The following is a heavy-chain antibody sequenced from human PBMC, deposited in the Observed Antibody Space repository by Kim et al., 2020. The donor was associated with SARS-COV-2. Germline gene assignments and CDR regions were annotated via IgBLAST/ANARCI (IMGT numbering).Heavy chain of an antibody. Sequence: IYYADSVKGRFTISRDNAKNSLYLQMNSLRAEDTAVYYCARAGNDYGDYWGQGTLVTVSS. CDR3: ARAGNDYGDY. CDR2: I. J-gene: IGHJ4*02. V-gene: IGHV3-48*03.